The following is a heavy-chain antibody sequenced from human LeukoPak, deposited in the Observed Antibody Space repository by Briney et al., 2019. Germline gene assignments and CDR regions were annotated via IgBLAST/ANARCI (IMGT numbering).Heavy chain of an antibody. CDR1: GFTFSSYS. V-gene: IGHV3-21*01. D-gene: IGHD3-10*01. J-gene: IGHJ5*02. Sequence: GGSLRLSCAASGFTFSSYSMNWVRQAPGKGLEWVPSISSSSSYIYYADSVKGRFTISRDNAKNSLYLQMNSLRAEDTAVYYCARDSIGDSGWFDPWGQGTLVTVSS. CDR3: ARDSIGDSGWFDP. CDR2: ISSSSSYI.